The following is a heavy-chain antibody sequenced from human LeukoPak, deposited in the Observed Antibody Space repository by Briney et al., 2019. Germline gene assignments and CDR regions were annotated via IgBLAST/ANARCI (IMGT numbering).Heavy chain of an antibody. V-gene: IGHV3-30*04. D-gene: IGHD1-26*01. Sequence: GGSLRLSCAASGFTFSSYAMHWVRQAPGMGLEWVAVISYDGSNKYYADSVKGRFTISRDNSKNTLYLQMNSLRAEDTAVYYCARMELWGQGTLVTVSS. CDR2: ISYDGSNK. CDR3: ARMEL. CDR1: GFTFSSYA. J-gene: IGHJ4*02.